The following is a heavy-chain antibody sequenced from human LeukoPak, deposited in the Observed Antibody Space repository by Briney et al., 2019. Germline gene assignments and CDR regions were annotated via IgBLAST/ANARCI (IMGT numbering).Heavy chain of an antibody. CDR2: ILTGNGNT. J-gene: IGHJ4*02. Sequence: ASVKVSCEASGYTFTSYAIQWVRQAPGQRLEWMGWILTGNGNTKYSQKFQDRVTITRDTSANTVYMELSSLRSEDTAVYYCARAACTWSCFDYWGQGILVTVSS. V-gene: IGHV1-3*04. CDR1: GYTFTSYA. CDR3: ARAACTWSCFDY. D-gene: IGHD2-2*01.